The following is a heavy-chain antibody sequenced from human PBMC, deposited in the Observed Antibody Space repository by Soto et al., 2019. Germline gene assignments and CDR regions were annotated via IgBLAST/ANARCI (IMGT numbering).Heavy chain of an antibody. Sequence: QVHLVQSGGELKKPGASVKVSCKASGYSFSDFGITWVRQAPGQGLEWMGWISGKNGNTNYAQKVQGRVTLTADTSTSTAHREMRALTSDDTGIYYCARSHYYDHSGTLENWAQGNPVTASP. CDR3: ARSHYYDHSGTLEN. J-gene: IGHJ4*02. V-gene: IGHV1-18*04. CDR1: GYSFSDFG. CDR2: ISGKNGNT. D-gene: IGHD3-22*01.